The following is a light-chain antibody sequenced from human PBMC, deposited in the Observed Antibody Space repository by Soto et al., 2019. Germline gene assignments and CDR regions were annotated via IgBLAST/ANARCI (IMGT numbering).Light chain of an antibody. CDR2: LNSDGSH. Sequence: QPVLTQSPSASASLGASVKLTCTLRSGHSSYAIAWHQQQPEKGPRYLMKLNSDGSHSKGDGIPDRFSGSSSGAERYLTISGLQSEDAADYYCQTWGTGIHVVFGGGTKLTVL. V-gene: IGLV4-69*01. CDR1: SGHSSYA. J-gene: IGLJ2*01. CDR3: QTWGTGIHVV.